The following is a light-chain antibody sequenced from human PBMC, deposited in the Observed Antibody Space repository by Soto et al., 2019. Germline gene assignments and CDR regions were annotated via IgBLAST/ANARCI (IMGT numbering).Light chain of an antibody. J-gene: IGKJ4*01. V-gene: IGKV3-15*01. CDR1: QSVSSN. Sequence: EIMMTQSPATLSVSPGERATLYCRASQSVSSNLAWYQQKPGQAPRLLIYGASTRATGIPARFSGSGSGTEFTLTISSLQSEDFAVYYCQQYKNWPPLTFGGGTKVEIK. CDR3: QQYKNWPPLT. CDR2: GAS.